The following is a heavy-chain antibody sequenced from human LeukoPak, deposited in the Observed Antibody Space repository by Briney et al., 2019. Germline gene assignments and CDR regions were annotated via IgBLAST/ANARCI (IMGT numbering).Heavy chain of an antibody. V-gene: IGHV3-64*01. J-gene: IGHJ4*02. Sequence: GGSLRLSCAASGFTLSSYAMHWVRQAPGKGLEYVSAISSNGGSTYYANSVKGRFTISRDNSKNTLYLQMGSLRADDTAVYYCAKGGPTGSNYFDFWGQGTLVTVSS. CDR1: GFTLSSYA. CDR2: ISSNGGST. D-gene: IGHD1-26*01. CDR3: AKGGPTGSNYFDF.